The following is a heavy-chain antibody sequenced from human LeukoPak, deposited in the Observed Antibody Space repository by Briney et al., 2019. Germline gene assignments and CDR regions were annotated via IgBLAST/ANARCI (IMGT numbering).Heavy chain of an antibody. CDR2: FDPEDGET. Sequence: ASVKVSCKVPGYTLTELSMPWVRQAPGKGLEWMGGFDPEDGETIYAQKFQGRVTMTEDTSTDTAYMGLSSLRSEDTAVYYCATAGRGWFDPWGQGTLVTVSS. J-gene: IGHJ5*02. V-gene: IGHV1-24*01. CDR1: GYTLTELS. CDR3: ATAGRGWFDP.